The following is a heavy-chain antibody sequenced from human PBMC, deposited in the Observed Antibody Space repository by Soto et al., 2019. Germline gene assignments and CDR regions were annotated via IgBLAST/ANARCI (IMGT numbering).Heavy chain of an antibody. V-gene: IGHV4-31*03. CDR3: ARDALSRDSI. CDR2: ISYSGST. D-gene: IGHD3-22*01. Sequence: QVQLQESGPGLVKPSQTLSLTCTVSGGSISSGGYYWSWIRQHPGKGLEWIGYISYSGSTYYNPSRESRVTISVDTSKNPFSLKLSSVTAADTAVYYCARDALSRDSIWGQGTLVTVSS. CDR1: GGSISSGGYY. J-gene: IGHJ4*02.